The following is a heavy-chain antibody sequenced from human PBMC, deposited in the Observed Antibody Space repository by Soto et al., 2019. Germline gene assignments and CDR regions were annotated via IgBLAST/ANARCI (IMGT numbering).Heavy chain of an antibody. CDR1: GYIFTSYY. V-gene: IGHV1-46*01. J-gene: IGHJ4*01. D-gene: IGHD3-3*01. Sequence: ASVKVSCKASGYIFTSYYIHWVRQAPGQGLEWMGWINPFDGSRMFAQSFQGRVTMTRDTSTSTVYMEVSSLRSEDTAVYYCARDLDAAADYWG. CDR3: ARDLDAAADY. CDR2: INPFDGSR.